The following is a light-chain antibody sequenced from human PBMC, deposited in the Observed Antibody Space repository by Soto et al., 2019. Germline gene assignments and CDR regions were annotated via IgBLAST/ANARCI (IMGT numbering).Light chain of an antibody. J-gene: IGKJ1*01. CDR2: AAS. Sequence: DIQMTQSPSSLSASVGDTVTITCRASQGISNYLAWYQQKPGQVPNLLIYAASTLQSGVPSRFSGSGSGTNFTLTISSLRPEAVATYYCQKHNNAPRTFGQGTKVEI. CDR1: QGISNY. V-gene: IGKV1-27*01. CDR3: QKHNNAPRT.